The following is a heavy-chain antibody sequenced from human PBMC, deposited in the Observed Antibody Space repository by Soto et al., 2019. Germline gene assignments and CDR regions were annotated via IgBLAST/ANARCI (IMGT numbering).Heavy chain of an antibody. CDR2: IYYSGST. Sequence: SETLSLTCTVSGGSISSGGYYWSWIRQHPGKGLEWIGYIYYSGSTYYNPSLKSRVIISVDTSKNQFSLKLSSVTAADTAVYYCARGYGSGSPSFDYWGQGTLVTVSS. V-gene: IGHV4-31*03. CDR1: GGSISSGGYY. J-gene: IGHJ4*02. D-gene: IGHD3-10*01. CDR3: ARGYGSGSPSFDY.